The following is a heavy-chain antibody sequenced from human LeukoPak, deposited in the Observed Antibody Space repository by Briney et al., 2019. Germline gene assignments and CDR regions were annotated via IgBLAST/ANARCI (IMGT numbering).Heavy chain of an antibody. J-gene: IGHJ4*02. CDR2: IYYSGST. CDR3: ARAQGYCSSTSCYTTFGY. V-gene: IGHV4-59*01. CDR1: GGSISSYY. Sequence: SETLSLTCTVSGGSISSYYWSWIRQPPGKGLEWIGYIYYSGSTNYNPSLKSRVTISVDTSKNQFSLKLSSVTAADTAVYYCARAQGYCSSTSCYTTFGYWGQGTLVTVSS. D-gene: IGHD2-2*02.